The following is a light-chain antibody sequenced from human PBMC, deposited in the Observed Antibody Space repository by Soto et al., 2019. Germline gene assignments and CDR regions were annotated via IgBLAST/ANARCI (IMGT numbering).Light chain of an antibody. CDR2: AAS. V-gene: IGKV1-9*01. CDR1: QGINSY. CDR3: QQINSYPIT. Sequence: DIQLTQSPSFLSASVGDRVTITCRASQGINSYLAWYQQKPGKVPKLLIYAASTLQSGVPSRFSGSGSGTEFTLTISSLQPVYFATYYCQQINSYPITFCQGPRLEI. J-gene: IGKJ5*01.